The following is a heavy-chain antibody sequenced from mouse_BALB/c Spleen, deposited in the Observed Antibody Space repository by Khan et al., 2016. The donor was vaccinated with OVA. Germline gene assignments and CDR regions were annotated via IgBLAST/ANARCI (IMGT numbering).Heavy chain of an antibody. D-gene: IGHD2-3*01. CDR3: ARRGDGYYGAMDY. CDR1: GYSITSDYA. Sequence: EVQLQESGPGLVKPSQSLSLTCTVTGYSITSDYAWYWIRQFPGNKLEWMGYISYSGNTSYNPSLKSRISITRDTSKNQFFLQLNSVTTEDTATYYCARRGDGYYGAMDYWGQGTSVTVSS. V-gene: IGHV3-2*02. CDR2: ISYSGNT. J-gene: IGHJ4*01.